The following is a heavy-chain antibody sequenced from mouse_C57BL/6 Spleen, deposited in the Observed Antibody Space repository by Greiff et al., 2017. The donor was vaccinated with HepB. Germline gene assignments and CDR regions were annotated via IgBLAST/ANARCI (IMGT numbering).Heavy chain of an antibody. J-gene: IGHJ4*01. V-gene: IGHV5-17*01. D-gene: IGHD1-1*01. CDR3: ARRHYYGSSYYYAMDY. CDR2: ISSGSSTI. CDR1: GFTFSDYG. Sequence: EVKLMESGGGLVKPGGSLKLSCAASGFTFSDYGMHWVRQAPEKGLEWVAYISSGSSTIYYADTVKGRITISRDNAKNTLFLQMTSLRSEDTAMYYCARRHYYGSSYYYAMDYWGQGTSVTVSS.